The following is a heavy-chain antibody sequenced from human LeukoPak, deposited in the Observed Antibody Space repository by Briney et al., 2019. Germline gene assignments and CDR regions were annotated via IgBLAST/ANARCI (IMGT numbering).Heavy chain of an antibody. D-gene: IGHD5-12*01. CDR1: GFTFSSYA. Sequence: GGSLRLSCAASGFTFSSYAMSWVRQAPGKGLEWVAVISYDGSNKYYADSVKGRFTISRDNSKNTLYLQMNSLRAEDTAVYYCAFRRASWGQGTLVTVSS. CDR2: ISYDGSNK. V-gene: IGHV3-30*14. CDR3: AFRRAS. J-gene: IGHJ4*02.